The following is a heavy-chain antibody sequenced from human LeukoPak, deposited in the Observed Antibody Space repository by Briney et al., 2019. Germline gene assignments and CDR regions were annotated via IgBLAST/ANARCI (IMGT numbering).Heavy chain of an antibody. CDR1: GFTFSSYS. J-gene: IGHJ4*02. D-gene: IGHD3-10*01. V-gene: IGHV3-30*02. CDR2: IRYDGSNK. Sequence: GGSLRLSCAASGFTFSSYSMNWVRQAPGKGLEWVAFIRYDGSNKYYADSVKGRFTISRDNSKSMLYLQMNSLKTDDTAVYYCAKIPYGSGTYYFDYWGQGTLVTVSS. CDR3: AKIPYGSGTYYFDY.